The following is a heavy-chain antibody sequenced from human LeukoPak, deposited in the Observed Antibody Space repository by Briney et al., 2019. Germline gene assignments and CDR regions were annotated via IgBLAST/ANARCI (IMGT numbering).Heavy chain of an antibody. D-gene: IGHD3-22*01. V-gene: IGHV4-39*01. CDR1: GGSISSSSYY. CDR3: ARRFSGYYDSSGYEDDY. Sequence: SETLSLTCTVSGGSISSSSYYWGWIRQPPGKGLEWIGSIYYSGSTYYNPSLKSRVTISVDTSKNQFSLKLSSVTAADTAVYYCARRFSGYYDSSGYEDDYWGQGTLVTVSS. CDR2: IYYSGST. J-gene: IGHJ4*02.